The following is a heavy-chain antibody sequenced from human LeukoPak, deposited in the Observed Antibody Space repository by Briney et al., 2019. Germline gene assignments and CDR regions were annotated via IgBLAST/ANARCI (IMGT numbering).Heavy chain of an antibody. CDR2: IIPILGIA. D-gene: IGHD7-27*01. CDR3: ARSSVTGDTLD. V-gene: IGHV1-69*04. CDR1: GGTFSSYG. Sequence: SVKVSCKASGGTFSSYGISWVRQAPGQGLEWMGRIIPILGIANYAQKFQGRVTITADKSTSTVYMELSRLRSEDTAVYYCARSSVTGDTLDWGQETLVTVSS. J-gene: IGHJ4*02.